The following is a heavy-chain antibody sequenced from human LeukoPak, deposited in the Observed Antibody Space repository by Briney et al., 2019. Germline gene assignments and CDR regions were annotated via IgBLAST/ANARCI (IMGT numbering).Heavy chain of an antibody. Sequence: GGSLRLSCAASGFTFSNYVMTWVRQAPGKGLEWVSAISGSGGTTYNADSVKGRFTISRDNSKDTLYLQMNSLRVEDTAVYYCADDSGYWGQGTLVTVSS. D-gene: IGHD3-10*01. V-gene: IGHV3-23*01. CDR3: ADDSGY. CDR1: GFTFSNYV. J-gene: IGHJ4*02. CDR2: ISGSGGTT.